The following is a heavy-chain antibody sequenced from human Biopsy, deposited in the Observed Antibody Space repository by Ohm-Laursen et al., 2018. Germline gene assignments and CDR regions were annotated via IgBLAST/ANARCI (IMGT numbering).Heavy chain of an antibody. V-gene: IGHV6-1*01. J-gene: IGHJ5*02. CDR2: AYYRTQWFF. Sequence: QTLSLTCAISGDSISNKDAAWDWIRRSPSRGLEWLGRAYYRTQWFFDYAVFVRSRISIKPDTSKNQFSLELNSVTPEDTAVYFCARETPTGIPFNWFDPWGQGTLVTVSS. CDR1: GDSISNKDAA. CDR3: ARETPTGIPFNWFDP. D-gene: IGHD1-1*01.